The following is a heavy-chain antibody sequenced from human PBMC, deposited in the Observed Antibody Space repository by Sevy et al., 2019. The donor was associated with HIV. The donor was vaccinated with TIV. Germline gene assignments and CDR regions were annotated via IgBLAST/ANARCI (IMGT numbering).Heavy chain of an antibody. V-gene: IGHV3-21*01. Sequence: GGSLRLSCAASGFTFSSYSMNWVRQAPGKGLEWVSSISSSSSYIYYADSVKGRFTISRDNAKNSLYLQMNSLRAEDTAVYYCARDSQHYYDSSGPSFWGDYWGQGTLVTVSS. CDR3: ARDSQHYYDSSGPSFWGDY. CDR2: ISSSSSYI. CDR1: GFTFSSYS. D-gene: IGHD3-22*01. J-gene: IGHJ4*02.